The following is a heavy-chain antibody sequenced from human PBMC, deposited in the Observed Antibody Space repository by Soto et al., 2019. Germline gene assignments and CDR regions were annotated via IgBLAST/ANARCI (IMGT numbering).Heavy chain of an antibody. V-gene: IGHV3-30*18. CDR2: ISYDGSNK. CDR1: GFTFSSYG. J-gene: IGHJ6*02. D-gene: IGHD6-19*01. CDR3: AKDTAVAGTNYGMDV. Sequence: QVQLVESGGGVVQPGRSLRLSCAASGFTFSSYGMHWVRQAPGKGLEWVAVISYDGSNKYYADSVKGRFTISRDNSKNTLYLQMNSLRAEDTAVYYCAKDTAVAGTNYGMDVWGQGTTVTVSS.